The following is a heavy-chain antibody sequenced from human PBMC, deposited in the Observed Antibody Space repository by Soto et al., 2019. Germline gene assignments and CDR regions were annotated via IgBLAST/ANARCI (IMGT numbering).Heavy chain of an antibody. CDR1: GYSFTSYW. D-gene: IGHD5-18*01. V-gene: IGHV5-51*01. CDR3: ARRRGYSYGYWYYYYGMDV. CDR2: IYPGDSDT. J-gene: IGHJ6*02. Sequence: GESLKISCKGSGYSFTSYWIGWVRQMPGKGLEWMGIIYPGDSDTRYSPSFQGQVTISADKSISTAYLQWSSLKASDTAMYYCARRRGYSYGYWYYYYGMDVWGQGTTVTVSS.